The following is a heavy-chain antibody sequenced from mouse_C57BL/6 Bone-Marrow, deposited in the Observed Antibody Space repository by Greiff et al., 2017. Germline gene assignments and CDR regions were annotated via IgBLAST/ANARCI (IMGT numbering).Heavy chain of an antibody. Sequence: QVQLQQPGAELVMPGASVKLSCKASGYTFTSYWMHWVKQRPGQGLEWIGEIDPSDSYTNYNQKFKGKSTLTVDKSSSTAYMQLSSLTSEDSAVYDWARDYYDYDDWFAYWGQGTLVTVSA. CDR2: IDPSDSYT. CDR3: ARDYYDYDDWFAY. CDR1: GYTFTSYW. V-gene: IGHV1-69*01. D-gene: IGHD2-4*01. J-gene: IGHJ3*01.